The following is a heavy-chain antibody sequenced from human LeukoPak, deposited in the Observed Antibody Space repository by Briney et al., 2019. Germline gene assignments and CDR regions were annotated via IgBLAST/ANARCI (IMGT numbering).Heavy chain of an antibody. CDR1: GYSINSGYY. J-gene: IGHJ4*02. D-gene: IGHD5-18*01. V-gene: IGHV4-38-2*02. CDR2: IYHSGTTYSGST. CDR3: ARAGGYGLIDY. Sequence: SETLSLTCTVSGYSINSGYYWGWIRQPPGKGLEWIGSIYHSGTTYSGSTYYNPSLKSRVTISLDTSKNQFSLKVGSMTAADTAVYYCARAGGYGLIDYWGQGTMVTVSS.